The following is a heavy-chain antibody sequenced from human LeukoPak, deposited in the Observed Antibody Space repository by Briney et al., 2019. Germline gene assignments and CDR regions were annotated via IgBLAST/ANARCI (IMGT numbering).Heavy chain of an antibody. CDR3: ARQGTSYSNYGY. Sequence: SETLSLTCTVSGGSISSRSYYWGWIRQPPGKGLEWIGSIYYSGCTYYNPSLKSRVTISVDTSKNQFSLKLSSVNAADTAVYYCARQGTSYSNYGYWGQGTLVTVSS. CDR1: GGSISSRSYY. V-gene: IGHV4-39*01. CDR2: IYYSGCT. D-gene: IGHD4-11*01. J-gene: IGHJ4*02.